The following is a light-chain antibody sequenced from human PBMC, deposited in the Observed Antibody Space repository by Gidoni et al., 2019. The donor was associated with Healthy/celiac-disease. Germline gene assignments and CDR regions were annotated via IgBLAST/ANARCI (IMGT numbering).Light chain of an antibody. CDR1: QSVLYSTNNKNY. CDR3: RQYYSTQDT. CDR2: WAS. V-gene: IGKV4-1*01. Sequence: DLVITQSPESLAVSLGAMSTMNCKSIQSVLYSTNNKNYLACYQQKPAQPTKLLMYWASTRVYRVPDRCSGSGSGRAFTLTISSLQAEDVVVYYCRQYYSTQDTFGQGTKLEIK. J-gene: IGKJ2*01.